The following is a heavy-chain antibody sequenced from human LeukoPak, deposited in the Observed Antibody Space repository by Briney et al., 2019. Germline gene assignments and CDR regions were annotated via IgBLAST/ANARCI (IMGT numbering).Heavy chain of an antibody. CDR2: ISWNSGSI. CDR3: AKGPITMVRGVMDY. V-gene: IGHV3-9*01. J-gene: IGHJ4*02. CDR1: GFTFDDYV. Sequence: GGSLRLSCAASGFTFDDYVMHWVRQAPGKGLEWVSGISWNSGSIGYADSVKGRFTISRDNAKNSLYLQMNSLRAEDTALYYCAKGPITMVRGVMDYWGQGTLVTVSS. D-gene: IGHD3-10*01.